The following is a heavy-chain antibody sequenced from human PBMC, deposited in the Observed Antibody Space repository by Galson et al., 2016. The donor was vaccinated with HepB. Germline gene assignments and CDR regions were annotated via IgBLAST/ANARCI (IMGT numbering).Heavy chain of an antibody. V-gene: IGHV1-18*04. CDR2: ISVHNGKT. CDR1: GFSFGDYL. CDR3: ARDWYDWNHRHGMDV. J-gene: IGHJ6*02. Sequence: SCAASGFSFGDYLVSWVRQAPGQGLEWMGWISVHNGKTNYAQRLQGRVTMTTDTSTSTAYMELRGLRSEDTAVYYCARDWYDWNHRHGMDVWGQGTTVTVSS. D-gene: IGHD1-1*01.